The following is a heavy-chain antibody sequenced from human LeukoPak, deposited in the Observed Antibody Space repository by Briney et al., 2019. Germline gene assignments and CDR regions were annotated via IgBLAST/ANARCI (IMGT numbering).Heavy chain of an antibody. V-gene: IGHV1-2*02. CDR3: ARVPFYQYYFDY. J-gene: IGHJ4*02. Sequence: ASVKVSCKASGYTFTGYYMHWVRQAPGQGLEWMGWINPNSGGTNYAQKFQGRVTMTRDTSISIAYMELSRLRSDDTAVYYCARVPFYQYYFDYWGQGTLVTVSS. D-gene: IGHD2-2*01. CDR2: INPNSGGT. CDR1: GYTFTGYY.